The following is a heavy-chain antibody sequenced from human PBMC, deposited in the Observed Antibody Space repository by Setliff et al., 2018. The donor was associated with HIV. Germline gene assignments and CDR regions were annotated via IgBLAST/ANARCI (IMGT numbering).Heavy chain of an antibody. Sequence: PSETLSLTCTVSGGSISSSSYYRDWIRQPPGKSLEWVGSIFYTGSTNYRPSLESRVIVSLDTSKNQFSLKLSSVTAADTAVYYCTRRDVTTGMDSWGPGILVTVSS. CDR3: TRRDVTTGMDS. D-gene: IGHD4-17*01. CDR1: GGSISSSSYY. V-gene: IGHV4-39*01. J-gene: IGHJ4*02. CDR2: IFYTGST.